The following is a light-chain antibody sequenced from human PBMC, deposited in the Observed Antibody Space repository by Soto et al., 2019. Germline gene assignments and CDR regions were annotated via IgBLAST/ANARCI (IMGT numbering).Light chain of an antibody. V-gene: IGLV1-44*01. CDR1: SSNIGSST. CDR3: VAWDDSLNGPV. J-gene: IGLJ2*01. Sequence: QSVLTQPPSASGTPGQRVTISCSGSSSNIGSSTVNWYQQLPGTAPKLLIYSNNLRPSGVPDRFSASKSGTSASLAICGLQSEDEADYYCVAWDDSLNGPVFGGGTKLTVL. CDR2: SNN.